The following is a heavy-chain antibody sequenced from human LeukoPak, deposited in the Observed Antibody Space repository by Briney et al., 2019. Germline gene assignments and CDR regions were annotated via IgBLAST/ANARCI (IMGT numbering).Heavy chain of an antibody. CDR2: ISGGGGST. CDR1: GFTFSSYA. Sequence: GGSLRLSCAASGFTFSSYAMSWVRQAPGKGLEWVSAISGGGGSTYYADSVKGRFTISRDNSKNTLYLQMNSLRAEDTAVYYCAKDYYDFWSGPGAFDIWGQGTMVTVSS. CDR3: AKDYYDFWSGPGAFDI. D-gene: IGHD3-3*01. J-gene: IGHJ3*02. V-gene: IGHV3-23*01.